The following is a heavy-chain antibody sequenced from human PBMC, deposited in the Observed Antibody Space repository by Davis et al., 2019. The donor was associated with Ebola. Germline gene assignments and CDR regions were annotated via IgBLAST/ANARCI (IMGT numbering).Heavy chain of an antibody. CDR3: ARITGGLRFLEWYYGMDV. D-gene: IGHD3-3*01. Sequence: SVKVSCKASGGTFSSYAISWVRQAPGQGLEWMGGIIPIFGTANYAQKFQGRVTITADKSTSTAYMELSSLRSEDTAVYYCARITGGLRFLEWYYGMDVWGQGTTVTVSS. CDR1: GGTFSSYA. J-gene: IGHJ6*02. V-gene: IGHV1-69*06. CDR2: IIPIFGTA.